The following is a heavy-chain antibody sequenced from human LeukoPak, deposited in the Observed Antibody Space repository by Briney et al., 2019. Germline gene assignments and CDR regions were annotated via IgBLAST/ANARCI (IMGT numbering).Heavy chain of an antibody. CDR3: ARLVTTVTTYYFDY. J-gene: IGHJ4*02. CDR1: GGSISDYY. CDR2: IYHSGST. D-gene: IGHD4-17*01. Sequence: SETLSLTCTVSGGSISDYYWSWVRQPPGKGLEWIGEIYHSGSTNYNPSLKSRVTISVDKSKNQFSLKLSSVTAADTAVYYCARLVTTVTTYYFDYWGQGTLVTVSS. V-gene: IGHV4-4*02.